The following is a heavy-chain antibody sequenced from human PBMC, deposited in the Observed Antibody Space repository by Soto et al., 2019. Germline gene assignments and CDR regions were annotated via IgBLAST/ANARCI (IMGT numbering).Heavy chain of an antibody. Sequence: EVQLLESGGGLVQPGGSLRLSCAASGFTFINYAMNWVRQAPGKGLQWVATVTGGGDATFYTDSVKGRFTISKDFSSNTESLQMNSLRVDDTAVYYCARKVLGSTTRPNYWYFDIWGRGTLVTVSS. CDR1: GFTFINYA. CDR2: VTGGGDAT. D-gene: IGHD1-1*01. V-gene: IGHV3-23*01. CDR3: ARKVLGSTTRPNYWYFDI. J-gene: IGHJ2*01.